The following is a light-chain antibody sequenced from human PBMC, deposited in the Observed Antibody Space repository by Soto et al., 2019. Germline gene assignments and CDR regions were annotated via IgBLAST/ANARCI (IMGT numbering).Light chain of an antibody. CDR2: GVT. J-gene: IGLJ1*01. Sequence: QSVLTQPPSASGSPGQSVTISCTGTSSDVGGYEYVSWYQQHPGKAPKLMIYGVTHRPSGVSSRFSASKSAYTASLTISALQAEDEADYYCSSFTTTYFYVFGPGTKLTVL. CDR1: SSDVGGYEY. V-gene: IGLV2-14*01. CDR3: SSFTTTYFYV.